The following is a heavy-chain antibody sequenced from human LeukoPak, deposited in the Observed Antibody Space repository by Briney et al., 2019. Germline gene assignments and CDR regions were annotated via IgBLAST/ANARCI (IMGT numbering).Heavy chain of an antibody. CDR3: ARRPLGYCSSTSCPTPYYFDY. CDR2: INHSGST. CDR1: GGSFSGYY. J-gene: IGHJ4*02. D-gene: IGHD2-2*01. V-gene: IGHV4-34*01. Sequence: SETLSLTCAVYGGSFSGYYWSWIRQPPGKGLEWIGEINHSGSTNYNPSLKSRVTISVDTSKNQFSLKLSSVTAADTAVYYCARRPLGYCSSTSCPTPYYFDYWGQGTLVTVS.